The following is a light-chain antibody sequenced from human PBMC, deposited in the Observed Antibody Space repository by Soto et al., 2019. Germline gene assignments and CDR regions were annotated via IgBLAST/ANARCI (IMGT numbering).Light chain of an antibody. CDR2: LNSDGSH. V-gene: IGLV4-69*01. J-gene: IGLJ3*02. CDR3: QTWGTGINWV. CDR1: SGHGTYG. Sequence: QLVLTQSPSASASLGASVKLTCTLSSGHGTYGIAWHQQQPEKGPRFLMKLNSDGSHRKGDGIPDRFSGSSSGAERYLTISSLQSEDEADYYCQTWGTGINWVFGGGTKVTVL.